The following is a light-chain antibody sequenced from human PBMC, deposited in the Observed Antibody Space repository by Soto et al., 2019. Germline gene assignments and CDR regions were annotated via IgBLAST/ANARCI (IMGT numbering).Light chain of an antibody. CDR2: GAS. J-gene: IGKJ1*01. Sequence: EIVLTQSPGTLSLFPGERATLSCRASQSISSNYLAWYQQKPGQAPRLLIHGASNRATGIPDRFSGAGSGTDFTLTISRLEPEDFAVYYGHQYGSAPAWTFGQGTKVEIK. CDR1: QSISSNY. CDR3: HQYGSAPAWT. V-gene: IGKV3-20*01.